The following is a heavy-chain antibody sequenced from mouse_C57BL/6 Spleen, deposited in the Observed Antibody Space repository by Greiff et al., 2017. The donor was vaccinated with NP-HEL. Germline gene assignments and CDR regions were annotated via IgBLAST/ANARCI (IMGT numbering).Heavy chain of an antibody. D-gene: IGHD2-4*01. Sequence: VKLQESGAELARPGASVKLSCKASGYTFTSYGISWVKQRTGQGLEWIGEIYPRSGNTYYNEKFKGKATLTADKSSSTAYMELRSLTSEDSAVYFCARGDYDYDGYYAMDYWGQGTSVTVSS. CDR3: ARGDYDYDGYYAMDY. CDR2: IYPRSGNT. V-gene: IGHV1-81*01. J-gene: IGHJ4*01. CDR1: GYTFTSYG.